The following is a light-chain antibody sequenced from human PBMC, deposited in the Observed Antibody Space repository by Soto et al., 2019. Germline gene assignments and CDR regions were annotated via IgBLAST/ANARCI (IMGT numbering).Light chain of an antibody. Sequence: QSVLTQPASVSGSPGQSITISCTGNNSEIGAYNFVSWYQQHPGKAPKLMLYDVNIRPSGVSNRFSGSKSGNTASLTISGLQAEDEADYYCTSWTTSTTMIFGGGTKVTVL. J-gene: IGLJ2*01. CDR2: DVN. V-gene: IGLV2-14*03. CDR1: NSEIGAYNF. CDR3: TSWTTSTTMI.